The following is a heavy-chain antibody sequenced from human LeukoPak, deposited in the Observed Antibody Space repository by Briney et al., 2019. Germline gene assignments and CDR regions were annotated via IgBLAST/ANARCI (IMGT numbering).Heavy chain of an antibody. J-gene: IGHJ5*02. CDR1: GFTFTNFG. CDR2: IMYDGSIK. CDR3: VKESLEGDT. V-gene: IGHV3-30*02. Sequence: GPLRLSCAASGFTFTNFGMHWVRQAPGKGLDWVAFIMYDGSIKFYADSVLGRFTISRDNSKNTLDLQMNSLRTEDTAVYYCVKESLEGDTWGQGTLVTVSS. D-gene: IGHD1-1*01.